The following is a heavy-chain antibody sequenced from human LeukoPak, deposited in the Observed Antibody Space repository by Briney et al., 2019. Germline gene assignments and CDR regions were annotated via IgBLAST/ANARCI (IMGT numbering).Heavy chain of an antibody. CDR3: ARIAARIDY. J-gene: IGHJ4*02. D-gene: IGHD6-6*01. CDR1: GGSFSGDF. CDR2: INHGGST. Sequence: SETLSLTCAVYGGSFSGDFWSWIRQSPGKGLEWIGEINHGGSTTYNPSLQSRVTMSVDTSKNQFSLKLSSVTAADTAVYYCARIAARIDYWGQGTLVTVSS. V-gene: IGHV4-34*01.